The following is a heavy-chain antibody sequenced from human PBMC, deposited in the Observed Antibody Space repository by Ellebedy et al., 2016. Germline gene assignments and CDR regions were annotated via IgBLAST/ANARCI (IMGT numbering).Heavy chain of an antibody. CDR1: GYTFTGYY. CDR2: IHPNGGGT. D-gene: IGHD4-11*01. V-gene: IGHV1-2*02. Sequence: ASVKVSXKASGYTFTGYYVNWVRQAPGQGLEWMGWIHPNGGGTNYAQKFQGRVIMTRDTSINTAYMELSRLTSDDTAVYYCTRGDTVTTPPFDYWGQGTLVTVSS. J-gene: IGHJ4*02. CDR3: TRGDTVTTPPFDY.